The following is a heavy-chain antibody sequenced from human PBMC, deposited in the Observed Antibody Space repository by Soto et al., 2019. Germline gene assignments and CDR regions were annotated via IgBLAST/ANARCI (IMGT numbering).Heavy chain of an antibody. D-gene: IGHD2-21*02. CDR2: INPGGGRT. V-gene: IGHV1-46*01. J-gene: IGHJ4*02. CDR3: ARGPSCGGDCYLFDY. CDR1: GYTFTSYY. Sequence: QVQLVQFGAEVTKPGASVKLSCKASGYTFTSYYIHWVRQAPGQGLEWVAMINPGGGRTKNAQMFQGRVTLTRDTSTGTVDMELSSLTSADTAVYYCARGPSCGGDCYLFDYWGQGSLVTVSS.